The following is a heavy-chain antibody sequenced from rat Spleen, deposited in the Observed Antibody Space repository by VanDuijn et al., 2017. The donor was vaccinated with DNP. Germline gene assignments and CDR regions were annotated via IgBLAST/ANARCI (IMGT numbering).Heavy chain of an antibody. D-gene: IGHD1-11*01. V-gene: IGHV5-7*01. CDR1: GFTFSNYD. J-gene: IGHJ2*01. CDR2: IDSSGNRA. CDR3: AREGEGFDY. Sequence: EVQLVESGGGLVQPGKSLKLSCTGSGFTFSNYDMAWVRQAPKRGLEWVATIDSSGNRAYYADTVRGRFTISRDNAKSSHYLQMDSLRSEDTATYYCAREGEGFDYWGQGVMVTVSS.